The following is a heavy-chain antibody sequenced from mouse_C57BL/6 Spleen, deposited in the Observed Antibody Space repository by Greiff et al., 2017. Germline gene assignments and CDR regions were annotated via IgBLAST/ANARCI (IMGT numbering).Heavy chain of an antibody. J-gene: IGHJ3*01. V-gene: IGHV1-50*01. CDR1: GYTFTSYW. D-gene: IGHD1-1*01. CDR2: IDPSDSYT. CDR3: ARPGDYGSSFAY. Sequence: QVQLQQPGAELVKPGASVKLSCKASGYTFTSYWMQWVKQRPGQGLEWIGEIDPSDSYTNYNQKFKGKATLTVDTSSSTAYMQLSSLTSEDSAVYYCARPGDYGSSFAYWGQGTLVTVSA.